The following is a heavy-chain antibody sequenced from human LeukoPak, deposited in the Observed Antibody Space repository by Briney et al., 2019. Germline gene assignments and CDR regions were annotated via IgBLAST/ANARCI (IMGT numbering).Heavy chain of an antibody. CDR1: GFTFSSYW. Sequence: GGSLRLSCAASGFTFSSYWMTWVRQAPGKGLEWVANIKQDGSQKYYVDSVKGRFTISRDNSKNTLYLQMNSLRAEDTAVYYCARDAGPGVPGYWGQGTLVTVSS. CDR2: IKQDGSQK. D-gene: IGHD1-1*01. J-gene: IGHJ4*02. CDR3: ARDAGPGVPGY. V-gene: IGHV3-7*03.